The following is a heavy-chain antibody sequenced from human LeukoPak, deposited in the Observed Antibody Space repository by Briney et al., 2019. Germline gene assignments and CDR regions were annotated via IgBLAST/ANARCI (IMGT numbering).Heavy chain of an antibody. CDR3: ARTAARRFDY. D-gene: IGHD6-6*01. V-gene: IGHV1-46*01. J-gene: IGHJ4*02. CDR1: GYTFTNYY. CDR2: INPSSGTT. Sequence: ASVKVSCKTSGYTFTNYYMHWVRQAPGQGLEWMGIINPSSGTTSFAQKFQGRVTMTRDTSTSTVYMELSSLRSDDTAVYYCARTAARRFDYWGQGTLVTVSS.